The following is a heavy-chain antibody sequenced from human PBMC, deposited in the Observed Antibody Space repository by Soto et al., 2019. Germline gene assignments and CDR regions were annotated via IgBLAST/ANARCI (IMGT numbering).Heavy chain of an antibody. V-gene: IGHV1-2*02. Sequence: ASVKVSCKASGYTFTGYYMHWVRQAPGQGLEWMGWINPNSGGTNYAQKFQGRVTMTRDTSISTAYMELSRLRSDDTAVYYCARDRGLTSASGSNNWFDPWGQGTLVTVSS. CDR3: ARDRGLTSASGSNNWFDP. CDR2: INPNSGGT. CDR1: GYTFTGYY. J-gene: IGHJ5*02. D-gene: IGHD3-10*01.